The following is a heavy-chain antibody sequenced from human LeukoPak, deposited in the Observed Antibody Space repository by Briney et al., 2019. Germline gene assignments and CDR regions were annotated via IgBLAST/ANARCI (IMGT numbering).Heavy chain of an antibody. Sequence: SETLSLTCTVSDGSISSSSYYWDWIRQPPGKGLEWIGSIYYSGSTYYNPSVKSRVTISVDTSKNHFSLNLSSVTAADTAVYYCAGGNYLLGHAFDFWGQGTMVTVSS. V-gene: IGHV4-39*07. D-gene: IGHD1-7*01. CDR1: DGSISSSSYY. CDR3: AGGNYLLGHAFDF. CDR2: IYYSGST. J-gene: IGHJ3*01.